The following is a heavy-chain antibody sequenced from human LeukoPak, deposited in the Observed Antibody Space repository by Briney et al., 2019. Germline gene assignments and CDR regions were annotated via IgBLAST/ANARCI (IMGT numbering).Heavy chain of an antibody. CDR1: GFPFISYG. Sequence: GGSLRLSCAASGFPFISYGMQWVRQAPGKGLGWVSRINTDGSSTSYAASVKGRFTVSRDNAKNTVYLQVNSLRAEDTAVYFCTRELPREVTLDYWGQGTLVTVSS. CDR2: INTDGSST. V-gene: IGHV3-74*01. J-gene: IGHJ4*01. CDR3: TRELPREVTLDY. D-gene: IGHD2-21*02.